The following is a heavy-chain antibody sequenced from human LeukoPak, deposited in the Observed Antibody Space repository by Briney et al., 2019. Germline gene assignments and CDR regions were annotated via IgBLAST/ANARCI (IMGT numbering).Heavy chain of an antibody. CDR2: IIPIFGTA. CDR1: GGTFSSYA. CDR3: ARRLVRGYHYYMDV. J-gene: IGHJ6*03. V-gene: IGHV1-69*06. Sequence: GASVKVSCKASGGTFSSYAISWVRQAPGQGLEWMGGIIPIFGTANYAQKFQGRVTITADKSTSTAYMELSSLRSEDTAVYYCARRLVRGYHYYMDVWGKGTTVTVSS.